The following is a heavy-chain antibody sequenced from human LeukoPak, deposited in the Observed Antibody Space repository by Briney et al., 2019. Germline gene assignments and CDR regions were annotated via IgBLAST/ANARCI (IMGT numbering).Heavy chain of an antibody. CDR2: IYYSGST. V-gene: IGHV4-59*12. J-gene: IGHJ5*02. CDR1: GGSISSYY. CDR3: AICIAVAAGWFDP. Sequence: SETLSLTCTVSGGSISSYYWSWIRQPPGKGLEWIGYIYYSGSTNYNPSLKSRVTISVDTSKNQFSLKLSSVTAADTAVYYCAICIAVAAGWFDPWGQGTLVTVSS. D-gene: IGHD6-19*01.